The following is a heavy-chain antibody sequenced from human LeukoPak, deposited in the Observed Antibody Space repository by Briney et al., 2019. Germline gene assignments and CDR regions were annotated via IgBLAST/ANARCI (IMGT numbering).Heavy chain of an antibody. J-gene: IGHJ5*02. V-gene: IGHV4-61*05. D-gene: IGHD6-13*01. CDR1: GDSISTSKSY. CDR3: ARVRGGSSWYPAIWFDP. CDR2: IYYSGST. Sequence: SETLSLTCTVSGDSISTSKSYWGWIRQPPLKGLEWIGYIYYSGSTNYNPSLKRRVTISVDTSKNQFSLKLSSVTAADTAVYYCARVRGGSSWYPAIWFDPWGQGTLVTVSS.